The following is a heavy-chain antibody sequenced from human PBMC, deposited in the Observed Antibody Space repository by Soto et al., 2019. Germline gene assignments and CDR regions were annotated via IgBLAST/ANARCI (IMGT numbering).Heavy chain of an antibody. CDR2: IKSKTDGGTT. CDR1: GFTFSNAW. CDR3: TTDLFYGDYAFDY. D-gene: IGHD4-17*01. J-gene: IGHJ4*02. Sequence: GGSLRLSCAASGFTFSNAWMNWVRQAPGKGLEWVGRIKSKTDGGTTDYAAPVKGRFTISRDDSKNTLYLQMNSLKTEDTAVYYCTTDLFYGDYAFDYWGQGTLVTVSS. V-gene: IGHV3-15*07.